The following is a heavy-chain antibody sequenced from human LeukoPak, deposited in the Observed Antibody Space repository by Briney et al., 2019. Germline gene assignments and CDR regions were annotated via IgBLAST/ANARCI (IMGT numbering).Heavy chain of an antibody. CDR1: GDSFTSVTDY. J-gene: IGHJ4*02. Sequence: SETLSLTCTVSGDSFTSVTDYWAWIRQPPGKGLEWIASGDYSGGTYYNPSLESRVAISADMSKNQISLKLTSVTGADTAVYYCARVRYSRGRESAFDYWGQGTLVTVSS. V-gene: IGHV4-39*07. CDR3: ARVRYSRGRESAFDY. D-gene: IGHD6-13*01. CDR2: GDYSGGT.